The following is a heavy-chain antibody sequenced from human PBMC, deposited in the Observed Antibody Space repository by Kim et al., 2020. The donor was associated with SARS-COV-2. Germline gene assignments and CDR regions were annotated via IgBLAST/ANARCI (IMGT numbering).Heavy chain of an antibody. CDR3: ARARYGDN. V-gene: IGHV7-4-1*02. CDR2: GNP. Sequence: GNPTYAQGFTGRFAFSLDTSVSTAYLQISSLKAEDTAVYYCARARYGDNWGQGTLVTVSS. D-gene: IGHD1-1*01. J-gene: IGHJ4*02.